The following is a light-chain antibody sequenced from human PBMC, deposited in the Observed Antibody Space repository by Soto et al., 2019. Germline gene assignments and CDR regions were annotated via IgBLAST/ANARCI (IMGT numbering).Light chain of an antibody. CDR2: EVS. CDR3: SSYTSSTTLGGI. Sequence: QSALTQPASVSGSPGQSITISCTGTSSDVGGYNYVSWYQQHPAKAPKLMIYEVSNRPSGVSNRFSGSKSGNTASLTISGLQAEDEADYYCSSYTSSTTLGGIFGGGTKLTVL. CDR1: SSDVGGYNY. V-gene: IGLV2-14*01. J-gene: IGLJ2*01.